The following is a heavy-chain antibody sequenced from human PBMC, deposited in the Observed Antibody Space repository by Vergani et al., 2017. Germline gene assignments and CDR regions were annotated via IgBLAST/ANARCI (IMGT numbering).Heavy chain of an antibody. V-gene: IGHV5-51*03. J-gene: IGHJ4*02. CDR2: IYPGDSDT. Sequence: EVQLVQSGAGVKKPGESLKISCKCSGYSFTTYWIGCVRQMPGKGLEWMGIIYPGDSDTRYSPSFQGQVTISVDNSINTAYLQWNTLKASDTAVYYCGRLRKEQLQPPDYWGQGTLVTVSS. CDR3: GRLRKEQLQPPDY. CDR1: GYSFTTYW. D-gene: IGHD1/OR15-1a*01.